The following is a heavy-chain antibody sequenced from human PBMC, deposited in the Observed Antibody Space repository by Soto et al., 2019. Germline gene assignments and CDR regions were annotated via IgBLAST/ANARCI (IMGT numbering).Heavy chain of an antibody. D-gene: IGHD2-15*01. Sequence: GESLKISCKGSGYSFTSYWIGWVRQMPGKGLEWMGIIYPGGSDTRYSPSFQGQVTISADKSISTAYLQWSSLKASDTAIYYCARHDSPSVIYYYYGMDVWGQGTTVTVSS. CDR2: IYPGGSDT. V-gene: IGHV5-51*01. J-gene: IGHJ6*02. CDR3: ARHDSPSVIYYYYGMDV. CDR1: GYSFTSYW.